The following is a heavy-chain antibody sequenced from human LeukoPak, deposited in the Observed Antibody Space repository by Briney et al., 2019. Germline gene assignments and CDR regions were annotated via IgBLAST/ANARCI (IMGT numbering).Heavy chain of an antibody. CDR2: IHHSGST. V-gene: IGHV4-4*02. CDR3: ARGDESVSSTRCSV. CDR1: GGSIIRNNW. Sequence: PSETLSLTCAVSGGSIIRNNWWSWVRQPPGKGLEWIGEIHHSGSTNYNTSLKSRVTISLDKSKNQFSLKLTSVTAADTAMYYCARGDESVSSTRCSVWGQGTRVTVSS. D-gene: IGHD2-2*01. J-gene: IGHJ4*02.